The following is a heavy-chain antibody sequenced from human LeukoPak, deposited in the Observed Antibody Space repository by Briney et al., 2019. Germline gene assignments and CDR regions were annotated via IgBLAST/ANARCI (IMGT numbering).Heavy chain of an antibody. Sequence: ASVKVSCKVFGYSLSELSVHWVRQAPGQGLEWMGWTNPSSGGTNYAQNFQGRVTMTRDTSISTAYMELSRLTSDDTAVYYCARGQLQRKFDFWGQGTLVTFSS. CDR3: ARGQLQRKFDF. D-gene: IGHD4-23*01. V-gene: IGHV1-2*02. CDR1: GYSLSELS. CDR2: TNPSSGGT. J-gene: IGHJ4*02.